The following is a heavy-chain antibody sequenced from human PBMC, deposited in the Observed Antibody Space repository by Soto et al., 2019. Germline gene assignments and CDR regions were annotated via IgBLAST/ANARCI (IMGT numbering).Heavy chain of an antibody. V-gene: IGHV3-15*07. J-gene: IGHJ4*02. D-gene: IGHD6-19*01. CDR2: IKSKSDGGTT. CDR1: GLTFNNAW. CDR3: ISSGYTSGWYAFDY. Sequence: EVQLVESGGGLLKPGGSLRLSWATAGLTFNNAWMNWFRKSPGKGLEWVGRIKSKSDGGTTDYAAPVKGRFTISSDDSKNTLYLQMFRLRTEDTAVYYCISSGYTSGWYAFDYWGQGTLVTVSS.